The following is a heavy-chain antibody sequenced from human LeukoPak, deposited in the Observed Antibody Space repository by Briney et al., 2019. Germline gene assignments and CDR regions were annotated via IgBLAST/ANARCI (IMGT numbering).Heavy chain of an antibody. CDR2: ISSDGTTT. CDR1: GFTLSKYW. CDR3: AREDFWFDP. D-gene: IGHD3-3*01. V-gene: IGHV3-74*01. Sequence: GGSLRLSCAASGFTLSKYWMHWVRQAPGKGLAWVSRISSDGTTTAYADSVKGRFTISRDSAKNMLYLQMNSLRAEDTAVYYCAREDFWFDPWGQGTLVTVSS. J-gene: IGHJ5*02.